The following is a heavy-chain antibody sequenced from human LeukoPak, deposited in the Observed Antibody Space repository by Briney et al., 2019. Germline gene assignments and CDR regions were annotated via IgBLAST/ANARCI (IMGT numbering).Heavy chain of an antibody. CDR3: ARRSEFGVLYYMDI. CDR2: LSGSSGTI. J-gene: IGHJ6*03. D-gene: IGHD3-16*01. Sequence: GGSLRLSCVASGFTFSSYSMNWVRQAPGKGLEWVSYLSGSSGTIYYADSVRGRFTTSRDNAKNSLYLQMNSLRAEDTAVYYCARRSEFGVLYYMDIWGKGTTVTVSS. CDR1: GFTFSSYS. V-gene: IGHV3-48*01.